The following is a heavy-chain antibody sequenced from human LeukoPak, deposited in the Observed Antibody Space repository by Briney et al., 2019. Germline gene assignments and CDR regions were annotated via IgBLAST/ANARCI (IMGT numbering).Heavy chain of an antibody. Sequence: ASETVSCQASGYTYTSYDINRARHATGQGLEWMGWMNPNRGNTCYAQNYQGRDTMTRNTSISTAYMELSSLRSEDTAMYYCARGKLITIFGVVITSNWFDPWGQGTLVTVSS. CDR3: ARGKLITIFGVVITSNWFDP. J-gene: IGHJ5*02. V-gene: IGHV1-8*01. D-gene: IGHD3-3*01. CDR2: MNPNRGNT. CDR1: GYTYTSYD.